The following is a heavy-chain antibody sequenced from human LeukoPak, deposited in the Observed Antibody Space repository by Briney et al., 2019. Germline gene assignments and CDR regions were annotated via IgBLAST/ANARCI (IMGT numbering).Heavy chain of an antibody. CDR2: ISGNGVNT. Sequence: GGSLRLSCAASGFTFSNYAMTWVRQAPGKGLEWVSSISGNGVNTYYPDSVKGRFSISRDNSKNTLYLQMNSLRVDDTAVYYCAKDRENFDYRGQGTLVTVSS. V-gene: IGHV3-23*01. CDR1: GFTFSNYA. J-gene: IGHJ4*02. CDR3: AKDRENFDY.